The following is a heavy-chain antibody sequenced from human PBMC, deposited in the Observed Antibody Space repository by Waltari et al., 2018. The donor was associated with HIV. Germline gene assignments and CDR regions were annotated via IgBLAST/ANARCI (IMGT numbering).Heavy chain of an antibody. Sequence: EVQLVESGGGLVQPGGSLRLSCAASGFTFSSYTKKGVRQAPGKGLEWVSYISSSSSTIYYADSVKGRFTISRDNAKNSLYLQMNSLRAEDTAVYYCARVGAAYFDYWGQGTLVTVSS. J-gene: IGHJ4*02. CDR1: GFTFSSYT. CDR3: ARVGAAYFDY. D-gene: IGHD2-15*01. CDR2: ISSSSSTI. V-gene: IGHV3-48*01.